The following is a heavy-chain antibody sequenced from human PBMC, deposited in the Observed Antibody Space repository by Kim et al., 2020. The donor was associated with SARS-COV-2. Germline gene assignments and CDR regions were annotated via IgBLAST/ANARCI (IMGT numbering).Heavy chain of an antibody. D-gene: IGHD6-6*01. CDR1: GDTVSNYRAG. CDR2: TFYRSKWYT. Sequence: SQTLSLTCDISGDTVSNYRAGWNWIRQSPSRGLEWLGRTFYRSKWYTLYAVSMKSRITIKADTFKNQVSLQLTSVTPEDTAVYFCARDVSFLDYTSSLTDLHQMDVWGQGITVTVSS. J-gene: IGHJ6*02. CDR3: ARDVSFLDYTSSLTDLHQMDV. V-gene: IGHV6-1*01.